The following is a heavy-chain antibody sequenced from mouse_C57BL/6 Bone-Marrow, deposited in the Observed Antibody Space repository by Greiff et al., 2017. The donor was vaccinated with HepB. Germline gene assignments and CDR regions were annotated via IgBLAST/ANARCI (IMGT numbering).Heavy chain of an antibody. V-gene: IGHV14-4*01. CDR2: IDPENGDT. Sequence: EVQLQQSGAELVRPGASVKLSCTASGFNIKDDYMHWVKQRPEQGLEWIGWIDPENGDTEYASKFQGKATITADTSSNTAYLQLSSLTSEDTAVYYCTTLIYYGYDDYAMDYWGQGTSVTVSS. CDR1: GFNIKDDY. CDR3: TTLIYYGYDDYAMDY. J-gene: IGHJ4*01. D-gene: IGHD2-2*01.